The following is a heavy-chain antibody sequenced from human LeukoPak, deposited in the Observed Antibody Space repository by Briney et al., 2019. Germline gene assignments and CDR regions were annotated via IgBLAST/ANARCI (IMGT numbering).Heavy chain of an antibody. D-gene: IGHD3-10*01. J-gene: IGHJ4*02. CDR1: GFTFSSYS. CDR3: ARDYGSGSYYNY. CDR2: ISSSSSYL. Sequence: GGSLRLSCAASGFTFSSYSMNWVRQAPGKGLEWVSSISSSSSYLYYADSVKGRFTISRDNAKNSLYLQMNSLRAEDTAVYYCARDYGSGSYYNYWGQGTLVTVSS. V-gene: IGHV3-21*01.